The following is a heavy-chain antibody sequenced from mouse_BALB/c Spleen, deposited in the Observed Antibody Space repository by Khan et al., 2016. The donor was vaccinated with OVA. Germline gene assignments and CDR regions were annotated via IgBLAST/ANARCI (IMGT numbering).Heavy chain of an antibody. J-gene: IGHJ4*01. V-gene: IGHV1-4*01. CDR1: GYTFTSNT. Sequence: QIQLVQSGAELARPGASVKMSCKASGYTFTSNTMHWLKQRPGQGLEWIGYINPGSSYTNYNQNFKDKATLTADKSSSTAYMQLSSLTSEDSAVYYCARRTTVYTLDYWGQGTSVTVSS. CDR3: ARRTTVYTLDY. CDR2: INPGSSYT. D-gene: IGHD1-1*01.